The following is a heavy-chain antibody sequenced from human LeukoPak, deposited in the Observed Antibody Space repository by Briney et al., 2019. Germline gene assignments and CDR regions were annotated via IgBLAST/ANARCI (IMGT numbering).Heavy chain of an antibody. CDR2: IDYSGSI. V-gene: IGHV4-39*01. CDR1: GGSISSSSYY. J-gene: IGHJ4*02. Sequence: SETLSLTCTVSGGSISSSSYYWGWIRQTPGKGLEWIVSIDYSGSIYYNPSLRSRVTISADTSQNQFSLKLSSVTAADTAVYHCARRGGSGIRGDYYFDYWGQGTLVTVSS. D-gene: IGHD3-10*01. CDR3: ARRGGSGIRGDYYFDY.